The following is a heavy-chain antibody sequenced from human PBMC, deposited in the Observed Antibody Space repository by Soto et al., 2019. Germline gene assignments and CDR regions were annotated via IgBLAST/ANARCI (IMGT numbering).Heavy chain of an antibody. D-gene: IGHD3-10*01. Sequence: QVQLVQSGAEVKKPGSSVKVSCKASGGTFSSYTISWVRQAPGQGLEWMGRIIPILGIANYAQKFQGRVTITADKPTSTAYMGRGSLRSEDTAVYYCARGRGASGELSPWYYYGMAVWGQGPTVTVSS. CDR3: ARGRGASGELSPWYYYGMAV. CDR1: GGTFSSYT. J-gene: IGHJ6*02. CDR2: IIPILGIA. V-gene: IGHV1-69*02.